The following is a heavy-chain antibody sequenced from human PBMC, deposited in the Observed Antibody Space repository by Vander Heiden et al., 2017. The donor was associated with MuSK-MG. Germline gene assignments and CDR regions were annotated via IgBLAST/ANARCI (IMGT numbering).Heavy chain of an antibody. CDR1: GGTFSSYA. J-gene: IGHJ4*02. V-gene: IGHV1-69*06. CDR3: ARDWSYPREFDY. CDR2: IIPIFGTA. Sequence: QVQLVQSGAEVKNPGSSVKVSCKASGGTFSSYAISWVRQAPGQGLEWMGGIIPIFGTANYAQKFQGRVTITADKSTSTAYMELSRLRSEVTAVYYCARDWSYPREFDYWGQGTLVTVSS. D-gene: IGHD1-26*01.